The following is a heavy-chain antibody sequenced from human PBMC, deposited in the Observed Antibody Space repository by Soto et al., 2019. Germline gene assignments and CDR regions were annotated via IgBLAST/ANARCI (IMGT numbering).Heavy chain of an antibody. J-gene: IGHJ6*02. Sequence: GASVKVSCKASGYTFTSYYMHWVRQAPGQGLEWMGIINPSGGSTSYAQKFQGRVTMTRDTSTSTVYMELSSVTAADTAVYYCARGLRTSYGMDVRGQGTTVTVSS. V-gene: IGHV1-46*01. CDR3: ARGLRTSYGMDV. CDR2: INPSGGST. CDR1: GYTFTSYY. D-gene: IGHD3-16*01.